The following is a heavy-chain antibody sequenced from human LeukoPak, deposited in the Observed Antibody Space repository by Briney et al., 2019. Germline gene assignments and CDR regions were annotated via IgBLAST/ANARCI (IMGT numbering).Heavy chain of an antibody. CDR2: ITSSSSSHI. V-gene: IGHV3-21*01. CDR1: GFTFSSYT. D-gene: IGHD3-22*01. Sequence: GGSLRLSCAASGFTFSSYTMNWVRQAPGKGLEWVSSITSSSSSHIYYADSVKGRFTISRDNAKNSLFLQMNSLRAEDTAVYYCARLRGYYFDYWGQGTLVTVSS. CDR3: ARLRGYYFDY. J-gene: IGHJ4*02.